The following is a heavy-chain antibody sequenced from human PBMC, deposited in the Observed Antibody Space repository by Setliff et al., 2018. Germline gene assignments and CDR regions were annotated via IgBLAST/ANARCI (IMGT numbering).Heavy chain of an antibody. Sequence: GGSLRLSCAASGFTFSTYRMHWVRQAPGKGLEWVAVIWDDGVKKYHADSVKGRFTISRDNSKNTLYLQMNSLRPEDTAVYYCARTCSGSGCYAGIEYWGQGTPVTVSS. CDR2: IWDDGVKK. V-gene: IGHV3-33*08. D-gene: IGHD2-15*01. CDR3: ARTCSGSGCYAGIEY. CDR1: GFTFSTYR. J-gene: IGHJ4*02.